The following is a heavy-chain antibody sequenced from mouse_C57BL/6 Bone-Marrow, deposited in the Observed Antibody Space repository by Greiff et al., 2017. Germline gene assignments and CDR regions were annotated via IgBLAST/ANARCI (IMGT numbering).Heavy chain of an antibody. CDR1: GFSFNTYA. CDR2: IRSKSNNYAT. Sequence: EVKLMESGGGLVQPKGSLKLSCAASGFSFNTYAMNWVRQAPGKGLEWVARIRSKSNNYATYYADSVKDRFTISRDDSESMLYLQMNNVKTEDTAMYYCVRQRPLSMDYWGQGTSVTVSS. J-gene: IGHJ4*01. CDR3: VRQRPLSMDY. D-gene: IGHD2-12*01. V-gene: IGHV10-1*01.